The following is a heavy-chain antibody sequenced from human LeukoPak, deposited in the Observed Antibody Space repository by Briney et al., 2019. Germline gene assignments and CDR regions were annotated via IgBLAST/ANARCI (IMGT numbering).Heavy chain of an antibody. CDR2: INYSGNT. D-gene: IGHD4-17*01. CDR3: AREGRQDYVYFDC. V-gene: IGHV4-59*01. J-gene: IGHJ4*02. Sequence: SETLSLTCTVSGDSISSYYWSWIRQPPGKGLEWMGYINYSGNTNYNPSLKSRVTISVDTSKNQFSLRLTSVTAADTAVYYCAREGRQDYVYFDCWGQGTLVNASS. CDR1: GDSISSYY.